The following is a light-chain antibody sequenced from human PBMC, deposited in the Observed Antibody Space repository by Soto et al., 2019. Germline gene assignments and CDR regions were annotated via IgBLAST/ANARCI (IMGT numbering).Light chain of an antibody. Sequence: EIVMTQSPATLSVSPGERATLSCRASQIVSSNLAWYQQKPGQAPRVLIYGASTRATGIPARFSGSGSGTEFTLTISSLQSEDFAVYYCQQYNNWWTFGQGTKVDIK. J-gene: IGKJ1*01. V-gene: IGKV3-15*01. CDR1: QIVSSN. CDR2: GAS. CDR3: QQYNNWWT.